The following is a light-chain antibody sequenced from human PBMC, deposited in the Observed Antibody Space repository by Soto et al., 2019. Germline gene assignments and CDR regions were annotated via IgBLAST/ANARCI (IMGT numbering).Light chain of an antibody. V-gene: IGKV1-5*03. Sequence: DIQMTQSPSTLSASVGDRVTITCRASQSISSWLAWYQQKPGKAPKLLIYKASSLESGVPSRFSGSGSGTEFTLTISSLQPDDFATYYCQQYNRYSWTFGQGTEVEIK. CDR1: QSISSW. CDR2: KAS. J-gene: IGKJ1*01. CDR3: QQYNRYSWT.